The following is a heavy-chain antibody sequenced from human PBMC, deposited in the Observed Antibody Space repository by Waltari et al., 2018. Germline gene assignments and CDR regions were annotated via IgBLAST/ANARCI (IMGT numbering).Heavy chain of an antibody. J-gene: IGHJ4*02. CDR1: GFTVSGSH. CDR2: LYTSDGT. V-gene: IGHV3-53*01. Sequence: EVQLVESGGGLIQPGGSLRLSCEASGFTVSGSHMSWVRQAPGKGLEWVSVLYTSDGTYYADSVRGRFTISRDNAKNTLYLQMNSLRAEDTALYYCAREQRTYYFDYWGQGTLVTVSS. CDR3: AREQRTYYFDY. D-gene: IGHD6-25*01.